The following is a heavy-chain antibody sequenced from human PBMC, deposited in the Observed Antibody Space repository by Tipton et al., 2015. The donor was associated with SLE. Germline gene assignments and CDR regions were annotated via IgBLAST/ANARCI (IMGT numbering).Heavy chain of an antibody. V-gene: IGHV4-61*01. CDR2: IYYSGST. CDR3: ARSAGYSSSWAHFDY. J-gene: IGHJ4*02. CDR1: GGSISSNSNF. D-gene: IGHD6-13*01. Sequence: TLSLTCTVSGGSISSNSNFWSWIRQPPGKGLEWIGYIYYSGSTNYNPSLKSRVTISVDTSKNQFSLRLSSVTAADTAVYYCARSAGYSSSWAHFDYWGQGTLVTVSS.